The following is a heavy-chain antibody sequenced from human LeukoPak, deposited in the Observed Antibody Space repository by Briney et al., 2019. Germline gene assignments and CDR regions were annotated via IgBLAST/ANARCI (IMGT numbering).Heavy chain of an antibody. D-gene: IGHD3-22*01. CDR1: GYTFTGYY. J-gene: IGHJ5*02. Sequence: ASVKVSCKASGYTFTGYYMHWVRQAPGQGLEWMGWINPNSGGTNYAQKFQGRVTMTRDTSISTAYMELSRLRSDDTAVYYCARVEGSSGYYRFDPWGQGTLVTVSS. CDR3: ARVEGSSGYYRFDP. V-gene: IGHV1-2*02. CDR2: INPNSGGT.